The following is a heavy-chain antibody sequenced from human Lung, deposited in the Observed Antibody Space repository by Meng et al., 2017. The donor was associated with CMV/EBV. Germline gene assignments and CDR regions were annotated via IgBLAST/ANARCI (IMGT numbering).Heavy chain of an antibody. Sequence: GESXKISCAASGFTFSSYAMSWVRQAPGKGLEWVSAISGSGGSTYYADSVKGRFTISRDNSKNTLYLQMNSLRAEDTAVYYCAKDPVPAALYYFDYWGQGTLVTVSS. D-gene: IGHD2-2*01. V-gene: IGHV3-23*01. CDR2: ISGSGGST. J-gene: IGHJ4*02. CDR3: AKDPVPAALYYFDY. CDR1: GFTFSSYA.